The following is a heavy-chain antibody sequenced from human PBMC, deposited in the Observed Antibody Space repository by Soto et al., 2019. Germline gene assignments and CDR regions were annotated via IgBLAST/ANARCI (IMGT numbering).Heavy chain of an antibody. Sequence: QVQVVQSGPEVRKPGASVRVFCKTSGYTFTDHYLYWVRQAAGQGLEWLGWINPNSGFTKYAQSLQGRVTITRDTSLTTAYLDVTSLRSDDTAVYYCAGRTSRCLDSWGQGTLVTVAS. V-gene: IGHV1-2*02. D-gene: IGHD6-6*01. CDR2: INPNSGFT. J-gene: IGHJ5*01. CDR3: AGRTSRCLDS. CDR1: GYTFTDHY.